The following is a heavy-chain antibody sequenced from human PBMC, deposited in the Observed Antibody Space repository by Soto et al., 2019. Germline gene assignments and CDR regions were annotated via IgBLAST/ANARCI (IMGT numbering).Heavy chain of an antibody. CDR3: ARVPGPYYDSSGYYLY. J-gene: IGHJ4*02. CDR1: GFTFSSYG. V-gene: IGHV3-33*01. D-gene: IGHD3-22*01. CDR2: IWYDGSNK. Sequence: PGGSLRLSCAASGFTFSSYGMHWVRQAPGKGLEWVAVIWYDGSNKYYADSVKGRFTISRDNSKNTLYLQMNSLRAEDTAVYYCARVPGPYYDSSGYYLYWGQGSLVTVSS.